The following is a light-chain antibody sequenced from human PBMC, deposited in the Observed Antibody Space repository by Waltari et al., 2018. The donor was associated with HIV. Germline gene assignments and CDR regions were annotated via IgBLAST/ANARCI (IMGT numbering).Light chain of an antibody. CDR1: SSNIGNDY. CDR2: DTN. J-gene: IGLJ3*02. V-gene: IGLV1-51*01. CDR3: GTWDSSLSAV. Sequence: QSVLTQPPSVSAAPGQRVTISCSGSSSNIGNDYVSWYQHLPGAAPKLLIYDTNNRPSGIPDRFSGSKSGTSATLVITGLQTGDEADYYCGTWDSSLSAVFGGGTKLTVL.